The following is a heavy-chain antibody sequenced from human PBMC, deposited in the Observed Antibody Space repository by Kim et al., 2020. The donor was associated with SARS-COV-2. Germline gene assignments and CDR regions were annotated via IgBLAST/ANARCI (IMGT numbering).Heavy chain of an antibody. CDR1: GFTFSSYE. D-gene: IGHD1-26*01. CDR3: ARASGSYHLSIYY. V-gene: IGHV3-48*03. CDR2: ISSSGSII. J-gene: IGHJ4*02. Sequence: GGSLRLSCAASGFTFSSYEMKWVRQAPGKGLEWVSYISSSGSIIYYAGSVKGRFTISRDNAKNSLYLQMNSLRAEDTAVYYCARASGSYHLSIYYWGQG.